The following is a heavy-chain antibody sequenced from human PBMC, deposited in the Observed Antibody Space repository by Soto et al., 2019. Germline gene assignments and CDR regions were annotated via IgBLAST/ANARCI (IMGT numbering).Heavy chain of an antibody. CDR1: GGSVSSGSYY. V-gene: IGHV4-61*01. D-gene: IGHD2-15*01. J-gene: IGHJ6*02. Sequence: SETLSLTCTVSGGSVSSGSYYWSWIRQPPGKGLEWIGYIYYSGSTNYNPSLKSRVTISVDTSRNQFSLKLSSVTAADTAVYYCAREGVVAATGYYYYGMDVWGQGTTVTVSS. CDR2: IYYSGST. CDR3: AREGVVAATGYYYYGMDV.